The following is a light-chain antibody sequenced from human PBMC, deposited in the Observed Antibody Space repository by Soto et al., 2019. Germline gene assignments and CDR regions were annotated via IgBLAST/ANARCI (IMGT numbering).Light chain of an antibody. CDR1: QSLLSSSNNKNY. J-gene: IGKJ1*01. CDR2: WAS. V-gene: IGKV4-1*01. Sequence: DIVMTHSPDSLAVSLGQRATINCKSSQSLLSSSNNKNYLAWYQQKPGQPPNLLIYWASTRESGVPERFTGSRCRTDSTLTISSQRAEQGAVYYWQQDYRGRTYGQGTKVDIK. CDR3: QQDYRGRT.